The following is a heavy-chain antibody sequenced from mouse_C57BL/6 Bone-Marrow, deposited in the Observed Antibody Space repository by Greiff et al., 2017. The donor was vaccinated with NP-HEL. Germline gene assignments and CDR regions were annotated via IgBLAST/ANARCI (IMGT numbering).Heavy chain of an antibody. J-gene: IGHJ1*03. D-gene: IGHD1-1*01. Sequence: EVKLMESEGGLVQPGSSMKLSCTASGFTFSDYYMAWVRQVPEKGLEWVANINYDGSSTYYLDSLKSRFIISRDNAKNILYLQMSSLKSEDTATYYCARRYYGSNYWYFDVWGTGTTVTVSS. CDR1: GFTFSDYY. CDR3: ARRYYGSNYWYFDV. CDR2: INYDGSST. V-gene: IGHV5-16*01.